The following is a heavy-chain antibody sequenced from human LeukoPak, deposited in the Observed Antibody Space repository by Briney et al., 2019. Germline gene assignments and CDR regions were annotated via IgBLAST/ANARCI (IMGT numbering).Heavy chain of an antibody. D-gene: IGHD5-12*01. J-gene: IGHJ4*02. Sequence: SETLSLTCTVYGGSISSTGYYWGWIRQPPGKGLEWLGNIYYTGSTYYNPSLKSRVTISVDTSKYQFSLRLSSVTAADTAVYYCARSLPIVATIIEVRALSYWGQGTLVTVSS. V-gene: IGHV4-39*07. CDR2: IYYTGST. CDR1: GGSISSTGYY. CDR3: ARSLPIVATIIEVRALSY.